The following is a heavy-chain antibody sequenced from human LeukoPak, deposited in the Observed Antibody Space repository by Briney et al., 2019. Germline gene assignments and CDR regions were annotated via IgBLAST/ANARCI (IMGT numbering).Heavy chain of an antibody. CDR1: GFSFSSYG. V-gene: IGHV3-23*01. D-gene: IGHD2-2*01. CDR2: ISGSGGST. CDR3: AKDQYQLPDWFDP. J-gene: IGHJ5*02. Sequence: GGSLRLSCAASGFSFSSYGMSWVRQAPGKGLEWVSAISGSGGSTYYADSVKGRFTISRDNSKNTLYLQMNSLRAEDTAVYYCAKDQYQLPDWFDPWDQGTLVTVSS.